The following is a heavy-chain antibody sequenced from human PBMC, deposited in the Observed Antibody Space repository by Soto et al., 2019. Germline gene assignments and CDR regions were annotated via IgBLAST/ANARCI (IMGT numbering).Heavy chain of an antibody. J-gene: IGHJ6*02. CDR2: ISYDGSNK. Sequence: QVQLVESGGGVVQPGRSLRLSCAASGFTFSSYGMHWVRQAPGKGLEWVAVISYDGSNKYYADSVKGRFTISRDNSKNTLYLQMNSLRAEDTAVYYCAKDGDYDILTGYQKKYGTDVWGQGTTVTVSS. D-gene: IGHD3-9*01. CDR1: GFTFSSYG. CDR3: AKDGDYDILTGYQKKYGTDV. V-gene: IGHV3-30*18.